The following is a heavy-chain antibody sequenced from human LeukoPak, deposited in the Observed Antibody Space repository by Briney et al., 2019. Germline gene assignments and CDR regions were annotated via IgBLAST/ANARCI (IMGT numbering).Heavy chain of an antibody. D-gene: IGHD6-13*01. CDR1: GDSVSSNSAA. CDR3: ARGDSSSSWYGSQAFDY. J-gene: IGHJ4*02. CDR2: TYYRSKWYN. Sequence: SQTLSLTCAVSGDSVSSNSAAWHWIRQSPSRGLEWLGRTYYRSKWYNDYAVSVKSRITINPDTSKNQFSLQLNSVTPEDTAVYYCARGDSSSSWYGSQAFDYWGQGTLVTVSS. V-gene: IGHV6-1*01.